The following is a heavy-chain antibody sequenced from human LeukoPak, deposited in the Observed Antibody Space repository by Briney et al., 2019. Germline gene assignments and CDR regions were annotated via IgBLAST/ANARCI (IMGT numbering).Heavy chain of an antibody. J-gene: IGHJ4*02. CDR1: GFTFSSYG. V-gene: IGHV3-33*01. D-gene: IGHD5-12*01. CDR3: AREASLSGCYFDY. CDR2: IWYDGTDK. Sequence: PGGSLRLSCAASGFTFSSYGMHWVRQAPGKGLEWVAVIWYDGTDKYYGGSVKGRFTISGDNSKNTLFLQMNSLRAEDTALYYCAREASLSGCYFDYWGQGILVTVSS.